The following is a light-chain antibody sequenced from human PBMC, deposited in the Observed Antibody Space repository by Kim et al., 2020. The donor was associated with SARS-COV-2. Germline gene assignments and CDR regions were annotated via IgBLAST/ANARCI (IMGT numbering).Light chain of an antibody. Sequence: APGNTARITCGGNNIGSKCVHWYQQRPGQAAVLVIYYDSDRPSGIPERFSGSNSGNTATLTISRVEAGDEADYYCQVWDSSSDHVVFCGGTKLAVL. CDR2: YDS. V-gene: IGLV3-21*04. CDR1: NIGSKC. J-gene: IGLJ2*01. CDR3: QVWDSSSDHVV.